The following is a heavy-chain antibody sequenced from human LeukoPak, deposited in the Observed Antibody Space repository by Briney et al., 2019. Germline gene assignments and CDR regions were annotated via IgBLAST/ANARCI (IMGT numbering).Heavy chain of an antibody. CDR3: ARQTGSGLFTLP. V-gene: IGHV4-39*01. CDR2: IYYTGNT. CDR1: GVSISSSNSY. J-gene: IGHJ4*02. Sequence: SETLSLTCTVSGVSISSSNSYWGWIRQPPGKGLESIGSIYYTGNTYYNASLKSRVTISIDTSKNQISLRLTSVTATDTAMYYCARQTGSGLFTLPGGQGTLVTVSS. D-gene: IGHD3/OR15-3a*01.